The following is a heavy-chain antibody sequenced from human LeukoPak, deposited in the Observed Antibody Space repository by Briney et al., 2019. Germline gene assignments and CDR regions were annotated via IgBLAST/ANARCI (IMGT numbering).Heavy chain of an antibody. CDR1: GGSFSGYY. J-gene: IGHJ5*02. CDR2: INHSGST. D-gene: IGHD3-16*01. CDR3: ARGLFGAGKGWFDP. V-gene: IGHV4-34*01. Sequence: PSETLSLTCAVYGGSFSGYYWSWIRQPPGKGLEGIGEINHSGSTNYNPSLTSRVTISVDTSKNQFSLKLSSVTAADTAVYYCARGLFGAGKGWFDPWGQGTLVTVSS.